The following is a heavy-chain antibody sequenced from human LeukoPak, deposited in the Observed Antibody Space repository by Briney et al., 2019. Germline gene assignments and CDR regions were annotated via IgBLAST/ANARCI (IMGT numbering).Heavy chain of an antibody. V-gene: IGHV3-23*01. CDR3: AKDRGVWGSYRYYSDY. CDR1: GFTFSSYA. D-gene: IGHD3-16*02. Sequence: GGSLRLSCAASGFTFSSYAMSWVRQAPGKGLEWVSAISGSGGSTYYADSVKGRFTISRDNSKNTLYLQMNSLRAEDTAVYYCAKDRGVWGSYRYYSDYWGQGTLVTVSS. J-gene: IGHJ4*02. CDR2: ISGSGGST.